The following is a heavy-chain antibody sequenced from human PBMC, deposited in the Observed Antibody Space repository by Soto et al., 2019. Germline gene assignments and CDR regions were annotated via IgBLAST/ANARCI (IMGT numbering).Heavy chain of an antibody. J-gene: IGHJ4*02. CDR3: ARSGSYYVPLYYFDY. Sequence: GGSLRLSCAASGFTFSSYSMNWVRQAPGKGLEWVSSISSNSSYIYYADSVKGRFTISRDNAKNSLYLQMNSLRAEDTAVYYCARSGSYYVPLYYFDYWGQGTLVTVSS. V-gene: IGHV3-21*01. D-gene: IGHD1-26*01. CDR2: ISSNSSYI. CDR1: GFTFSSYS.